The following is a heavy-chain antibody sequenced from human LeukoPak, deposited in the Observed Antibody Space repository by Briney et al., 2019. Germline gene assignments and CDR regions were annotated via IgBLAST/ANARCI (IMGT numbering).Heavy chain of an antibody. D-gene: IGHD5-12*01. CDR1: GYIFTNYA. Sequence: ASVKVSCKASGYIFTNYAINWVRQATGQGLEWMGWMNPNSGNTGYAQKFQGRVTMTRNTSISTAYMELSSLRSEDTAVYYCARMVATRDLLNYWGQGTLVTVSS. V-gene: IGHV1-8*02. CDR2: MNPNSGNT. J-gene: IGHJ4*02. CDR3: ARMVATRDLLNY.